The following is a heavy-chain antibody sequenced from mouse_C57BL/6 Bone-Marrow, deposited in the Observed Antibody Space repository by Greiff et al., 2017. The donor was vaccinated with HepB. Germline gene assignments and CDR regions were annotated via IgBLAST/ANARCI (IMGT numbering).Heavy chain of an antibody. Sequence: VQLQQPGAELVRPGSSVKLSCKASGYTFTSYGISWVKQRTGQGLEWIGEIYPRSGNTYYNEKFKGKATLTADKSSSTAYMELRSLTSEDSAVYFCARWDWLPYAMDYWGQGTSVTVSS. CDR2: IYPRSGNT. D-gene: IGHD2-2*01. V-gene: IGHV1-81*01. CDR3: ARWDWLPYAMDY. CDR1: GYTFTSYG. J-gene: IGHJ4*01.